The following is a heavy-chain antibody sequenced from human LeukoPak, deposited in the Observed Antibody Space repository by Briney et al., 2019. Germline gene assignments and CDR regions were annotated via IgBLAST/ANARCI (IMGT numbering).Heavy chain of an antibody. CDR2: INGGGDIM. J-gene: IGHJ3*02. Sequence: GGSLRLSCAASGFSLRAYDLIWVRQAPGKGLDWVSIINGGGDIMMYEDSVKGRFTISRDNSKNTFYLQMNSLRVEDTAVYYRAMRDRGYGLDIWGQGTMVTVSS. CDR3: AMRDRGYGLDI. CDR1: GFSLRAYD. D-gene: IGHD3-10*01. V-gene: IGHV3-23*01.